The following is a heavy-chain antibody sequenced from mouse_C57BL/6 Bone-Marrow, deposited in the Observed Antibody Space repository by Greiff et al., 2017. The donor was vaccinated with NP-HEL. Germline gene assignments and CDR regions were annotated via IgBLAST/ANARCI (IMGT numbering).Heavy chain of an antibody. CDR3: ARYYYGSRGWYFDV. CDR1: GYTFTSYW. V-gene: IGHV1-72*01. D-gene: IGHD1-1*01. CDR2: IDPNSGGT. Sequence: VKQSCKASGYTFTSYWMHWGKQRPGRGLEWIGRIDPNSGGTKFNEKFKTKATLTVDKPSSTAYMQLSSLTSEDSAVYYCARYYYGSRGWYFDVWGTGTTVTVSS. J-gene: IGHJ1*03.